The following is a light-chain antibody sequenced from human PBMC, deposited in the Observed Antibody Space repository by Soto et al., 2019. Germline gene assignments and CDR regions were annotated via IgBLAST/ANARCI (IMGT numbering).Light chain of an antibody. V-gene: IGKV3-11*01. J-gene: IGKJ5*01. CDR3: QHRNSWPIS. CDR2: DAS. CDR1: QSVGNR. Sequence: EIVLTQSPATLSLSPGERATLSCRASQSVGNRLAWYQKRPGQAPRLLIYDASNRATGIPARFSGSGSGTDFTLTISSLEPEDFAVYYCQHRNSWPISLGPGTRLEIK.